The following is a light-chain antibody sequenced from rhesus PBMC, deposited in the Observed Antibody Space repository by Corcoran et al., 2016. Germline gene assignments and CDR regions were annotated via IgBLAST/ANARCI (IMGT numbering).Light chain of an antibody. Sequence: DIQMTQSPSSLSASVGDTVTITCRASQSISSWLAWYQQKPGKVPKLLIYKESSLKSGVPSRFSGSGSGTDFTLTISSLQSEDFATYYGQQYTTRPLTFGGGNKMELK. CDR2: KES. CDR3: QQYTTRPLT. V-gene: IGKV1-22*01. CDR1: QSISSW. J-gene: IGKJ4*01.